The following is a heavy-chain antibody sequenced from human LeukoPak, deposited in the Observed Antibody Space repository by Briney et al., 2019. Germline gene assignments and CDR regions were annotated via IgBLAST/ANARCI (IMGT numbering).Heavy chain of an antibody. CDR1: GGSISSGGYY. D-gene: IGHD3-22*01. CDR3: ARADYDSSGYYSPWFDP. V-gene: IGHV4-31*03. J-gene: IGHJ5*02. CDR2: IYYSGST. Sequence: PSQTLSLTCTVSGGSISSGGYYWSWIRQHPGKGLEWIGYIYYSGSTYYNPSLKSRVTISVDTSENQFSLKLSSVTAADTAVYYCARADYDSSGYYSPWFDPWGQGTLVTVSS.